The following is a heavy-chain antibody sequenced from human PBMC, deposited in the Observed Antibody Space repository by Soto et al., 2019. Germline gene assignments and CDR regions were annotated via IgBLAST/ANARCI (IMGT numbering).Heavy chain of an antibody. J-gene: IGHJ6*02. CDR3: ARGRGREPWLLQGAPYYYGMDV. Sequence: SETLSLTCAVYGGSFSGYYWSWIRQPPGKGLEWIGEINHSGSTNYNPSLKSRVTISVDTSKNQFSLKLSSVTAADTAVYYCARGRGREPWLLQGAPYYYGMDVWGQGTTVTVSS. D-gene: IGHD6-19*01. V-gene: IGHV4-34*01. CDR1: GGSFSGYY. CDR2: INHSGST.